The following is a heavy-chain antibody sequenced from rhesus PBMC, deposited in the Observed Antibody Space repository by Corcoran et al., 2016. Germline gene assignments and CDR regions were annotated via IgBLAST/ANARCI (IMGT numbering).Heavy chain of an antibody. CDR3: AKDRGSSPYYGLDS. J-gene: IGHJ6*01. D-gene: IGHD4-29*01. CDR2: INSGGTT. Sequence: EVQLVESGGDLAKPGGSLRLSCAASGFTFSGYARHWVGQAPGKGLEWVSNINSGGTTYYPESVKGRFTISRDNSKNTLSLQMDSLKTEDTAVYYCAKDRGSSPYYGLDSWGQGVVVTVSS. V-gene: IGHV3-103*01. CDR1: GFTFSGYA.